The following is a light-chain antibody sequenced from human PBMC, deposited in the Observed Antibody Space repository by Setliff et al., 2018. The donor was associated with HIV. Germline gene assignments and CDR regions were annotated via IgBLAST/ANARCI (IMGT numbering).Light chain of an antibody. CDR1: NSDVGGYNY. Sequence: QFALTQPRSVSGSPGQSVTISCTGTNSDVGGYNYVSWYQQHPGKAPKLMIYDVSKRPSGVPDRFSGSKSGNTASLTISGLQAEDEADYYCCSYAGSYTYVFGTGTKGTVL. V-gene: IGLV2-11*01. J-gene: IGLJ1*01. CDR3: CSYAGSYTYV. CDR2: DVS.